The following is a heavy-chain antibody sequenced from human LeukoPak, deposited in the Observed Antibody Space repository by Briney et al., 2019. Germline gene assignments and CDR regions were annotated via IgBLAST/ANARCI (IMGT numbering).Heavy chain of an antibody. V-gene: IGHV3-9*01. J-gene: IGHJ4*02. D-gene: IGHD6-19*01. CDR3: AKGRIAVAGAIDY. Sequence: GGSLRLSCAASGFTFDDYAMRWVRQAPGKGLEWVSGISWNSGSIGYADSVKGRFTISRDNAKNSLYLQMNSLRAEDTALYYCAKGRIAVAGAIDYWGQGTLVTVSS. CDR2: ISWNSGSI. CDR1: GFTFDDYA.